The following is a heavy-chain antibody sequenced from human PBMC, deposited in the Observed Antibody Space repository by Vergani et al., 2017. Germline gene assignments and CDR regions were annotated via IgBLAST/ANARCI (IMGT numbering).Heavy chain of an antibody. CDR2: IYYSGST. J-gene: IGHJ5*02. CDR1: GGSISSYY. D-gene: IGHD3-10*01. CDR3: ARVKYYYGSGSYSGDNWFDP. V-gene: IGHV4-59*01. Sequence: QVQLQESGPGLVKPSEILSLTCTVSGGSISSYYWSWIRQPPGKGLEWIGYIYYSGSTNYNPSLKSRVTISVDTSKNQFSLKLSSVTAADTAVYYCARVKYYYGSGSYSGDNWFDPWGQGTLVTVSS.